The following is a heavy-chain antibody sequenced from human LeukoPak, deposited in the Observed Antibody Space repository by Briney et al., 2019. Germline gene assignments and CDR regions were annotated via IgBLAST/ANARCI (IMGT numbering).Heavy chain of an antibody. J-gene: IGHJ4*02. CDR3: ARGAGWPN. CDR2: INQNGSDK. D-gene: IGHD6-19*01. V-gene: IGHV3-7*01. CDR1: GFTFSSYW. Sequence: PGGSLRLSCAASGFTFSSYWMNWVRQAPGKGLEWVANINQNGSDKYYVESVKGRFTISRDNAKNSLYLQMNGLRDGDTAVYYCARGAGWPNWGQGTLVTVSS.